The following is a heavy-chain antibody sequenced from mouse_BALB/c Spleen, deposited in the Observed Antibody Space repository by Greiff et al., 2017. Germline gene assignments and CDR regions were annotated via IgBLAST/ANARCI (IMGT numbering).Heavy chain of an antibody. J-gene: IGHJ2*01. CDR1: GYTFTSYW. V-gene: IGHV1-87*01. D-gene: IGHD1-2*01. CDR2: IYPGDGDT. Sequence: VKLVESGAELARPGASVKLSCKASGYTFTSYWMQWVKQRPGQGLEWIGAIYPGDGDTRYTQKFKGKATLTADKSSSTAYMQLSSLASEDSAVYYCARGDYGYAFFDYWGQGTTLTVSS. CDR3: ARGDYGYAFFDY.